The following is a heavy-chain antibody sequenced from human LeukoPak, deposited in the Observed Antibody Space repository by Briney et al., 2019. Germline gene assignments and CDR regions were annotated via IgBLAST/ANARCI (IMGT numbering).Heavy chain of an antibody. J-gene: IGHJ4*02. CDR1: GASFSSGDQC. Sequence: PSQTLSLTCAVSGASFSSGDQCWNWIRQSPRKGLEWIGSIHPSGTLYNNPSLESRVTISIDTSKNQFSLNLNSVTAADTAVYFCSRALDSRKPGYWGQGTLVTVSS. CDR3: SRALDSRKPGY. D-gene: IGHD3-22*01. CDR2: IHPSGTL. V-gene: IGHV4-31*11.